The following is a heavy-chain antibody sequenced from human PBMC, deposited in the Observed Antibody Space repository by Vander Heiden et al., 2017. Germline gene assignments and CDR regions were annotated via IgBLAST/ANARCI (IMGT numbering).Heavy chain of an antibody. CDR1: GFTFSSYA. V-gene: IGHV3-23*01. CDR3: VRNPAVGARRD. D-gene: IGHD1-26*01. CDR2: ISGSGGST. J-gene: IGHJ4*02. Sequence: DVQLLESGGGSAQPGGSLRLSCDASGFTFSSYAMSWVRQAPGKGLEWVSAISGSGGSTYYADSVKGRFTISRDNSKNTLYLQMNSLRAEDTAVYYCVRNPAVGARRDWGQGTLVTVSS.